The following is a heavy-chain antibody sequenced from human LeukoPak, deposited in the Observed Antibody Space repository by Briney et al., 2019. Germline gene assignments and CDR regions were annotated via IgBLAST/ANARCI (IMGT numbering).Heavy chain of an antibody. D-gene: IGHD2-2*01. J-gene: IGHJ5*02. Sequence: PGGSLRLSCAASGFTFSDYYMSWIRQAPGKGLEWVSYISSSGSTIYYADSVKGRFTISRDNAKNSLYLQMNSLRAEDTAVYYCARERQTPTYYCSCTSCPPWFDPWGQGTLVTVSS. CDR1: GFTFSDYY. CDR3: ARERQTPTYYCSCTSCPPWFDP. CDR2: ISSSGSTI. V-gene: IGHV3-11*01.